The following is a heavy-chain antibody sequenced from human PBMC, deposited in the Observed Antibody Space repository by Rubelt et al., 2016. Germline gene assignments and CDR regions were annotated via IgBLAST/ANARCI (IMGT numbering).Heavy chain of an antibody. D-gene: IGHD3-22*01. V-gene: IGHV1-18*01. CDR3: ARFAIGGHSSGYLFDY. Sequence: QVQLVQSGAEVKKPGASVKVSCKASGYTFTSSGISWVRQAPGQGLEWMGLISAYNGNTNYAQKLQSRVTMTTDTSTSPADIELRSLRSDDTAVYYCARFAIGGHSSGYLFDYWGQGTLVTVSS. J-gene: IGHJ4*02. CDR2: ISAYNGNT. CDR1: GYTFTSSG.